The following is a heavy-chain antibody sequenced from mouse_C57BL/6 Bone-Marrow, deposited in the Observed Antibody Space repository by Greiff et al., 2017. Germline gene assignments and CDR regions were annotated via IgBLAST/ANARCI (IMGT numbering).Heavy chain of an antibody. CDR2: INPNNGGT. D-gene: IGHD1-1*01. Sequence: EVQLQQSGPELVKPGASVKIPCKASGYTFTDYNMDWVKQSPGKSLEWIGDINPNNGGTIYNQKFKGKATLTVDKSSSTAYMELRSLTSEDTAVYYCARGVRGSSLYYFDYWGQGTTLTVSS. CDR1: GYTFTDYN. J-gene: IGHJ2*01. V-gene: IGHV1-18*01. CDR3: ARGVRGSSLYYFDY.